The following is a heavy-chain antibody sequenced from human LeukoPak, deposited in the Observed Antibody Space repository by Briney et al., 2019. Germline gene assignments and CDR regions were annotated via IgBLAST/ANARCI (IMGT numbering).Heavy chain of an antibody. D-gene: IGHD1-1*01. Sequence: PSETLSLTCSVSDDSITMNDWTWIRQPPGKGLEWIGYVDHTGSTNFNPSLNGRVSISRDTTKNLFSLRLRSVTAADTAVYFCARGRVSSSTWYSTYYYYFYMDVWGKGTTVTVSS. J-gene: IGHJ6*03. CDR3: ARGRVSSSTWYSTYYYYFYMDV. CDR1: DDSITMND. V-gene: IGHV4-59*01. CDR2: VDHTGST.